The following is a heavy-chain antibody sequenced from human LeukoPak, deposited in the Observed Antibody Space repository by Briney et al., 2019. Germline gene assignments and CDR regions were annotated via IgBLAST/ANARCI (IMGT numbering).Heavy chain of an antibody. CDR3: ARSSVSSGDY. D-gene: IGHD6-6*01. V-gene: IGHV3-72*01. CDR2: TRNKANSYTT. Sequence: PGGSLRLSCAASGFTFSDHYMDWVRQAPGKGLEWVGRTRNKANSYTTEYAASVKGRFTISRDGSKNSLYLQMNSLKTEDTAVYYGARSSVSSGDYWGQGTLVTVSS. J-gene: IGHJ4*02. CDR1: GFTFSDHY.